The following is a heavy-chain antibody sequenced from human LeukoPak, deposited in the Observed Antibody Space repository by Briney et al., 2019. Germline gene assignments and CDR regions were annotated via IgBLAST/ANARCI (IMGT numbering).Heavy chain of an antibody. CDR3: ARLNYGSGSSFDY. CDR2: IYTSGST. CDR1: GGSISSGSYY. V-gene: IGHV4-61*02. Sequence: SETLSLTCTVSGGSISSGSYYWSWIRQPAGKGLEWIGRIYTSGSTNYNPSLKSRVTISVDTSKNQFSLKLSSVTAADTALYYCARLNYGSGSSFDYWGQGTLVTVSS. J-gene: IGHJ4*02. D-gene: IGHD3-10*01.